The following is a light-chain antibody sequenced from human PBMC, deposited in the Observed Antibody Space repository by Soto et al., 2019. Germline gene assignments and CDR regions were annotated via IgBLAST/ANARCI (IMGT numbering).Light chain of an antibody. V-gene: IGLV1-44*01. Sequence: QSVLTQPPSASGTPGQRVTISCSGSSANIGSNTVNWYQQLPGTAPKLLIYTNNQRPSGVPDRFSGSKSGTSASLAISGLQSEDEAEYHCAAWDDSLNAEVFGGGTKVTVL. CDR2: TNN. J-gene: IGLJ2*01. CDR1: SANIGSNT. CDR3: AAWDDSLNAEV.